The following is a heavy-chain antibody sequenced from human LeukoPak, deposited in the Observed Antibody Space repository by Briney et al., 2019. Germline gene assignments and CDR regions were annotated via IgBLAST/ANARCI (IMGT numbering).Heavy chain of an antibody. Sequence: GGSLRLSCAASGFTFSGSAMHWVRQASGKGLEWVGRIRSKANSYATAYAASVKGRFTISRDDSKNTAYLQMNSLKTEDTAVYYCTRLSCMTTTTVVTPVFDYWGQGTLVTVSS. CDR3: TRLSCMTTTTVVTPVFDY. CDR2: IRSKANSYAT. V-gene: IGHV3-73*01. J-gene: IGHJ4*02. CDR1: GFTFSGSA. D-gene: IGHD4-23*01.